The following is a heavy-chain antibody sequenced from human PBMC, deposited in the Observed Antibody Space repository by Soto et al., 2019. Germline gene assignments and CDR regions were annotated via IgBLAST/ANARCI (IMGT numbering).Heavy chain of an antibody. J-gene: IGHJ4*02. CDR1: GGSISSGGYY. CDR2: IYYSGST. Sequence: LSLTCTVSGGSISSGGYYWSWIRQHPGKGLEWIGYIYYSGSTYYNPSLKNRVTISVDTSKNQFSLKLSSVTAADTAVYYCARVDGDYLFGDYWGQGTLVTVSS. CDR3: ARVDGDYLFGDY. D-gene: IGHD4-17*01. V-gene: IGHV4-31*03.